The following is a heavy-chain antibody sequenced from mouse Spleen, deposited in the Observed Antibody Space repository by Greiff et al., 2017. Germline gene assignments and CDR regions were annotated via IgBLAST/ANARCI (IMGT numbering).Heavy chain of an antibody. CDR2: INPNNGGT. CDR1: GYTFTDYN. J-gene: IGHJ2*01. Sequence: EVQLVESGPELVKPGASVKIPCKASGYTFTDYNMDWVKQSHGKSLEWIGDINPNNGGTIYNQKFKGKATLTVDKSSSTAYMELRSLTSEDTAVYYSARREYWDVREGVDSWGPGTTLSLSS. V-gene: IGHV1-18*01. D-gene: IGHD4-1*01. CDR3: ARREYWDVREGVDS.